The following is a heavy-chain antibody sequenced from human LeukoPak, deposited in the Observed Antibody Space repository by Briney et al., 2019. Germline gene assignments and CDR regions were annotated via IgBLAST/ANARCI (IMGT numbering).Heavy chain of an antibody. CDR1: GGSISTYY. CDR2: IYYSGST. J-gene: IGHJ6*03. V-gene: IGHV4-59*01. D-gene: IGHD5-12*01. CDR3: ASSGFRYYYYMDV. Sequence: SETLSLTCTVSGGSISTYYWSWNRQPPGKGLEWIGYIYYSGSTNYNPSLKSRVTISVDTSKNQFSLKLSSVTAADTAVYYCASSGFRYYYYMDVWGKGTTVTVSS.